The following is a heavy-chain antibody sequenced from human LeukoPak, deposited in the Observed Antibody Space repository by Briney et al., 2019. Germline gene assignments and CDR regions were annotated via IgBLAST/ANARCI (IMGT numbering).Heavy chain of an antibody. Sequence: PGGSLRLSCAASGFTFSNYAMSWVRQAPGKGLEWVSTISGSGGSTYYADSVKGRFTISRDTSKNTLYLQMNSLRAEDTAVYYCAREEVKSFDNWGQGTLVTVSS. V-gene: IGHV3-23*01. CDR1: GFTFSNYA. CDR3: AREEVKSFDN. J-gene: IGHJ4*02. CDR2: ISGSGGST.